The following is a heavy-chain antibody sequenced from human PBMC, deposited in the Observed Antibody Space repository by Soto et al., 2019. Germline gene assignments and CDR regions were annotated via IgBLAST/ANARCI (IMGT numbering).Heavy chain of an antibody. Sequence: GASVKVSCKASGGTFSSYAISWVRQAPGQGLEWMGGIIPIFGTANYAQKLQGRVTITADESTSTAYMELSSLRSEDTAVYYCARVLGYCSGGSCYENFTTLDYYYYGMDVWGQGTTVTVSS. CDR1: GGTFSSYA. D-gene: IGHD2-15*01. J-gene: IGHJ6*02. CDR3: ARVLGYCSGGSCYENFTTLDYYYYGMDV. V-gene: IGHV1-69*13. CDR2: IIPIFGTA.